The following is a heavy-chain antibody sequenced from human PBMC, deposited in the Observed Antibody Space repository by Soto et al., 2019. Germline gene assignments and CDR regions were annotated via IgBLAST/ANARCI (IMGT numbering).Heavy chain of an antibody. D-gene: IGHD2-2*01. CDR2: ISAYNGNT. V-gene: IGHV1-18*01. CDR3: ARAVPAVIMFVPLTVDYYGMDV. CDR1: GYTFTSYG. J-gene: IGHJ6*02. Sequence: QVQLVQSGAEVKKPGASVKVSCKASGYTFTSYGISWVRQAPGQGLEWMGWISAYNGNTNYAQKLQGRVTMTTDTYTRTAYMELRSLRPDGTAVYYCARAVPAVIMFVPLTVDYYGMDVWGQGTTVTVSS.